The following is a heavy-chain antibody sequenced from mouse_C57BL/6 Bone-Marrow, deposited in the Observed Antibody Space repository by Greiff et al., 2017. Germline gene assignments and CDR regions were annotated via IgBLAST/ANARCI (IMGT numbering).Heavy chain of an antibody. CDR1: GYTFTSYW. D-gene: IGHD1-1*01. CDR2: IYPGSGST. Sequence: QVQLQQPGAELVKPGASVKMSCKASGYTFTSYWITWVKQRPGQGLEWIGDIYPGSGSTNYNEKFKSKATLTVDTSSSTAYMLLSSLTSEDSAVYDCARHYGSSVYYAMDYWGQGTSVTVSS. CDR3: ARHYGSSVYYAMDY. J-gene: IGHJ4*01. V-gene: IGHV1-55*01.